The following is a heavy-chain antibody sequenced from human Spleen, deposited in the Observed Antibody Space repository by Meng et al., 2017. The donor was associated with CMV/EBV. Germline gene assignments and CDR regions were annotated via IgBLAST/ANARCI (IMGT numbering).Heavy chain of an antibody. J-gene: IGHJ6*02. D-gene: IGHD1-1*01. CDR1: GFTFSSCE. Sequence: GESLKISCAASGFTFSSCEMNWVRQAPGKGLEWVSYISVSGTTIYYADSVKGRFTISRDDAKSSLYLQLNSLKAEDTAVYYCARDPTGTSTRGGADVWGQGTTVTVSS. V-gene: IGHV3-48*03. CDR2: ISVSGTTI. CDR3: ARDPTGTSTRGGADV.